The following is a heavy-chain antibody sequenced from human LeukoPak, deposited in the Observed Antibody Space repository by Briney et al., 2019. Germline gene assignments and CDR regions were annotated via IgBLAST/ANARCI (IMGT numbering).Heavy chain of an antibody. V-gene: IGHV4-34*01. J-gene: IGHJ5*02. CDR2: INHSGST. CDR1: GGSFSGYY. D-gene: IGHD2-2*01. CDR3: ARRYCSSTSCYDWFDP. Sequence: PSQTLSLTCAVYGGSFSGYYWSWIRQPPGKGLEWIGEINHSGSTNYNPSLKSRVTISVDTSKNQFSLKLSSVTAADTAVYYCARRYCSSTSCYDWFDPWGQGTLVTVSS.